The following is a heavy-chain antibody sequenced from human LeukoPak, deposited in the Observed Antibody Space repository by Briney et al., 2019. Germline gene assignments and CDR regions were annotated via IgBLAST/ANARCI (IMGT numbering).Heavy chain of an antibody. J-gene: IGHJ4*02. CDR2: IKSKTDVGTA. V-gene: IGHV3-15*01. CDR1: GFTFSYAW. CDR3: TTMPLDYDILTGYYTTSFDY. D-gene: IGHD3-9*01. Sequence: GGSLRLSCAASGFTFSYAWMSWVRQAPGKGLEWVGRIKSKTDVGTADYAAPVKGRFTISRDDSENTLYLQMNSLKTEDTAVYYCTTMPLDYDILTGYYTTSFDYWGQGTLVTVSS.